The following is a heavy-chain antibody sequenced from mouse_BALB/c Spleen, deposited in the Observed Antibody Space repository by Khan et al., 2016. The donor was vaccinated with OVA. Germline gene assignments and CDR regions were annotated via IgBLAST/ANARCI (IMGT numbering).Heavy chain of an antibody. CDR1: GFTFSNYW. Sequence: EVKLEESGGGLVQPGGSMKLSCVASGFTFSNYWMNWVRQSLEKGLEWVAEIRLKSDDYVTHYSESVNGRFTISRDDSKSSVYLKMNNIRAEDTGIYYCWILLWGQGTTLTVSS. CDR2: IRLKSDDYVT. V-gene: IGHV6-6*02. J-gene: IGHJ2*01. CDR3: WILL.